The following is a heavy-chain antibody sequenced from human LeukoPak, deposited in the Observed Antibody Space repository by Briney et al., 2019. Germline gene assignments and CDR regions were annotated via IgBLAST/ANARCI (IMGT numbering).Heavy chain of an antibody. CDR3: ARAGIAARPDDY. Sequence: SETLSLTCTVSGGSISSYYWGWIRQPPGKGLEWIGSIYHSGSTYYNPSLKSRVTISVDTSKNQFSLKLSSVTAADTAVYYCARAGIAARPDDYWGQGTLVTVSS. CDR1: GGSISSYY. J-gene: IGHJ4*02. CDR2: IYHSGST. D-gene: IGHD6-6*01. V-gene: IGHV4-38-2*02.